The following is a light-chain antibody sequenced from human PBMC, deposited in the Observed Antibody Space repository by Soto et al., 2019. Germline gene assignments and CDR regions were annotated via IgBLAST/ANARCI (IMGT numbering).Light chain of an antibody. CDR2: GAS. V-gene: IGKV1-5*01. CDR3: QQYNSYFQT. Sequence: DIQMTQSPSTLSTSIGERATISCRASQSINIGLAWYQQKPGKAPRLLIFGASILESGVPARFSGSGSGTEFTLTISSLQSDDRAIYYCQQYNSYFQTFGQGTKVDIK. CDR1: QSINIG. J-gene: IGKJ1*01.